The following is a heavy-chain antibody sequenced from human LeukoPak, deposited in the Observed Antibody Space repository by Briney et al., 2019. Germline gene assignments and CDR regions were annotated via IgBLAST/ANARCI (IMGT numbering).Heavy chain of an antibody. D-gene: IGHD4-23*01. Sequence: GESLKISCKGSGYSFTNYWIGWVRQMPGKGLEWMAIIYPGDSDTRYSPSFQGQVTISADKSITTAYLQWSSLEASDTAMYYCARVGLSPNGGWFDPWGQGTLVTVSS. V-gene: IGHV5-51*01. CDR2: IYPGDSDT. CDR1: GYSFTNYW. CDR3: ARVGLSPNGGWFDP. J-gene: IGHJ5*02.